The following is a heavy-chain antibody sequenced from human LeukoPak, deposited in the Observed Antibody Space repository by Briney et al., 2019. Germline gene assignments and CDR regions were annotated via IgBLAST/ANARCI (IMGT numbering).Heavy chain of an antibody. V-gene: IGHV4-39*01. Sequence: SETLSLTCTVSGGSISSSSYYWGWIRQPPGKGLEWIGSIYYSGSTYYNPSLKSRVTISVDTSKNQFSLKLSSVTAADTAVYYCASHERIRGVHWGQGTLVTVSS. D-gene: IGHD3-10*01. J-gene: IGHJ4*02. CDR2: IYYSGST. CDR3: ASHERIRGVH. CDR1: GGSISSSSYY.